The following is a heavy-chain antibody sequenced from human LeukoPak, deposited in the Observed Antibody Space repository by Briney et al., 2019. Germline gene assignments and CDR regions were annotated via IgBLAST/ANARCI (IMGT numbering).Heavy chain of an antibody. CDR2: MNPNSGNT. CDR3: ARTELLLYYYYMDV. CDR1: GYTFTSYD. Sequence: ASVKVSCQASGYTFTSYDINWVRQATGQGLEWMGWMNPNSGNTGYAQKFQGRVTMTRNTSISTAYMELSSLRSEDTAVYYCARTELLLYYYYMDVWGKGTTVTVSS. J-gene: IGHJ6*03. V-gene: IGHV1-8*01. D-gene: IGHD1-7*01.